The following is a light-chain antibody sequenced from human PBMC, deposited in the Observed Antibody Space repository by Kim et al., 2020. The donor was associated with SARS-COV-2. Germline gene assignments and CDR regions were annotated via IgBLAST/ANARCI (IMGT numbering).Light chain of an antibody. Sequence: SSPGDRPTPSCRARQSVSSSYLAWYQQKPGQAPRLLIYGAASRATGIPDRFSGSGSGTYFTLTISRLEPEDLAVYYCQQYASSPQTFGQGTKLEI. CDR1: QSVSSSY. J-gene: IGKJ2*01. CDR2: GAA. V-gene: IGKV3-20*01. CDR3: QQYASSPQT.